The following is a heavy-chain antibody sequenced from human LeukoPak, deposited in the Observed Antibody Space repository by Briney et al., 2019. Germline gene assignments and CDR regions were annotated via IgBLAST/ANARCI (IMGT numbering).Heavy chain of an antibody. D-gene: IGHD6-13*01. V-gene: IGHV3-21*01. CDR2: ISSSSSYI. Sequence: GGSLRLSCAASGFTFSSYAMSWVRQAPGKGLEWVSCISSSSSYIYYADSVKGRFTISRDNAKNSLYLQMNSLRAEDTAVYYCARDDVAAAGISYYYYYYMDVWGKGTTATVSS. CDR1: GFTFSSYA. J-gene: IGHJ6*03. CDR3: ARDDVAAAGISYYYYYYMDV.